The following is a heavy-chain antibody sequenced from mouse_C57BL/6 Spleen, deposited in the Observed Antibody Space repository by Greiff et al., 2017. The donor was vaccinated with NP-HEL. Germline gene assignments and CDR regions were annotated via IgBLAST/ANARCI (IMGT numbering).Heavy chain of an antibody. CDR3: AGERGNYGNYEAGFAY. CDR1: GYAFSSSW. V-gene: IGHV1-82*01. D-gene: IGHD2-1*01. CDR2: IYPGDGDT. J-gene: IGHJ3*01. Sequence: QVQLQQSGPELVKPGASVKISCKASGYAFSSSWMNWVKQRPGKGLEWIGRIYPGDGDTNYNGKFKGKATLTADKSSSTAYMQLSSLTSEDSAVYFCAGERGNYGNYEAGFAYWGKGTLVTVSA.